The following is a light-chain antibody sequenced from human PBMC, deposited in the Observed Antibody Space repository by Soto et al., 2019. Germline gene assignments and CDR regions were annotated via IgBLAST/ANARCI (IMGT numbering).Light chain of an antibody. J-gene: IGKJ2*01. CDR1: QSVNNN. Sequence: EIVLTQSPAILSVSPGERATLSCRASQSVNNNLAWYQQKPGQSPRLLIYDVSTRAAGIPGRFSGSGSGTDFTLTISSLQSEDFAVYYCQQYTNWPLMYTFGRGTKLEI. CDR2: DVS. CDR3: QQYTNWPLMYT. V-gene: IGKV3-15*01.